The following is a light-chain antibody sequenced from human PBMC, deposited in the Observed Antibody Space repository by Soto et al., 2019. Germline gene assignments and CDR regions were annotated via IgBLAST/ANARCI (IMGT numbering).Light chain of an antibody. V-gene: IGKV3-15*01. CDR3: QQYDKWPYT. J-gene: IGKJ2*01. CDR1: QSIASN. Sequence: EIVLTQSPATLSVSLGERATLSCRTSQSIASNLAWYQQKPGQAPRLLIYGAFIRAPGFPVRFRGTGSGSEFTLTISSLQSEDVATYYCQQYDKWPYTFGQGTKVDIK. CDR2: GAF.